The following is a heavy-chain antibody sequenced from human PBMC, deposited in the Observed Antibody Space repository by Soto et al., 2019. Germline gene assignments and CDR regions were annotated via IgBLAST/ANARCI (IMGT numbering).Heavy chain of an antibody. CDR2: INPSGGST. V-gene: IGHV1-46*01. J-gene: IGHJ3*02. D-gene: IGHD6-13*01. CDR3: ARVRTRIAAAGDDAFDI. Sequence: ASVKVSCKASGYTFTSYYMHWVRQAPGQGLEWMGIINPSGGSTSYAQKFQGRVTMTRDTSTSTVYMELSSLRSEDTAVYYCARVRTRIAAAGDDAFDIWGQGTMVTVSS. CDR1: GYTFTSYY.